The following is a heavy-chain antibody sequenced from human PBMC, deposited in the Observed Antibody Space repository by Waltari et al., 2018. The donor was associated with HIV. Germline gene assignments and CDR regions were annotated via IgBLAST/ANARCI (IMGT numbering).Heavy chain of an antibody. CDR1: GFTFDDNA. CDR3: AKGVTQGYYYGMDV. Sequence: EVQLVESGGGLVQPGRSLRLSCAASGFTFDDNAMHWVRQAPGKGLEWVSGISWNSGTIAYADSVNGRFTISRDNAKNSLYLQMNSLRAEDTALYYCAKGVTQGYYYGMDVWGQGTTVTVSS. V-gene: IGHV3-9*01. J-gene: IGHJ6*02. CDR2: ISWNSGTI. D-gene: IGHD5-18*01.